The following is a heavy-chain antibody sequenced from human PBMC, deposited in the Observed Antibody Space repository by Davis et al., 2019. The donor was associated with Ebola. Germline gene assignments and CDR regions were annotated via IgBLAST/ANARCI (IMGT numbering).Heavy chain of an antibody. J-gene: IGHJ4*02. CDR2: IYHSGNT. D-gene: IGHD1-26*01. CDR3: AGSGWELSFDY. Sequence: MPSETLSLTCTVSGYSISSGYYWGWIRQPPGKGLEWIGSIYHSGNTYYNPSLKSRVTISVDTSKNQFSRKLSSVTAADTAVYYCAGSGWELSFDYWGQGTLVTVSS. V-gene: IGHV4-38-2*02. CDR1: GYSISSGYY.